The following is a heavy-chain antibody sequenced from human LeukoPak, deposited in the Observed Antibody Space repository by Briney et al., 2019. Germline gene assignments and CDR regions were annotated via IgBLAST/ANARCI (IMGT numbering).Heavy chain of an antibody. V-gene: IGHV4-61*01. CDR2: IYYSGST. D-gene: IGHD3-22*01. Sequence: SETLSLTCTVSGGSVSSGSYYWSWIRQPPGKGLEWIGYIYYSGSTNYNPSLESRVTISVDTSKNQFSLKLSSVTAADTAVYYCARDDSSGSFDYWGQGTLVTVSS. CDR1: GGSVSSGSYY. CDR3: ARDDSSGSFDY. J-gene: IGHJ4*02.